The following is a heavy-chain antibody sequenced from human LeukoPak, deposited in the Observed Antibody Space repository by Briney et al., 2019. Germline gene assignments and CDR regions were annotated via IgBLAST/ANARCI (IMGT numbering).Heavy chain of an antibody. Sequence: SETLSLTCAVYGGSFSGYYWSWIRQPPGKGLEWIGEINHSGGTNYNPSLKSRVTISVDASKNQFSPKLSSVTAADTAVYYCAGIGGSSDAFDIWGQGTMVTVSS. V-gene: IGHV4-34*01. CDR3: AGIGGSSDAFDI. CDR1: GGSFSGYY. J-gene: IGHJ3*02. D-gene: IGHD2-15*01. CDR2: INHSGGT.